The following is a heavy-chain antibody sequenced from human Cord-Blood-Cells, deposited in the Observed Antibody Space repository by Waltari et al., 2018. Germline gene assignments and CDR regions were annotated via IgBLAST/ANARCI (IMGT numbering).Heavy chain of an antibody. Sequence: VQLVEPGGGVVQPGRSLSIYCEASGFTFRSNALHWVRQAPGKGLEWVAVISYDGNNKYYADSVKGRFTISRDNSKNTLYLQMNSLRAEDTAVYYCARESGDAFDIWGQGTMVTVSS. J-gene: IGHJ3*02. D-gene: IGHD7-27*01. CDR3: ARESGDAFDI. CDR1: GFTFRSNA. V-gene: IGHV3-30*04. CDR2: ISYDGNNK.